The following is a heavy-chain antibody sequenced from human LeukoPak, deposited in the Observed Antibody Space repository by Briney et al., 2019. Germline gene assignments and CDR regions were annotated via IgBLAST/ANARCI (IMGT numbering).Heavy chain of an antibody. D-gene: IGHD2-2*01. V-gene: IGHV3-23*01. Sequence: PGGTLRLSCAASGFTFSSYAMSWVRQAPGKGLEWVSAISGSGGSTYYADSVKGRFTISRDNSKNTLYLQMNSLRAEDTAVYYCAKKQAPRYCSSTSCYDYFDYWGQGTLVTVSS. CDR3: AKKQAPRYCSSTSCYDYFDY. CDR2: ISGSGGST. CDR1: GFTFSSYA. J-gene: IGHJ4*02.